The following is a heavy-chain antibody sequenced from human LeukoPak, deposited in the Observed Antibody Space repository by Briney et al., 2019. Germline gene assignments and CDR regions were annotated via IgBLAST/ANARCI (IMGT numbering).Heavy chain of an antibody. CDR2: ISGRGGST. D-gene: IGHD3-9*01. J-gene: IGHJ4*02. Sequence: GLSLRLSCAASGLTFSRYAMSWVRQSPGKGLEGVSAISGRGGSTYYADSVKGRYSISRDMSNNTVYLQMNSLRADDTAIYYCAKDGEGRYFDWSEYYFGSWGQGTLVTVSS. CDR3: AKDGEGRYFDWSEYYFGS. V-gene: IGHV3-23*01. CDR1: GLTFSRYA.